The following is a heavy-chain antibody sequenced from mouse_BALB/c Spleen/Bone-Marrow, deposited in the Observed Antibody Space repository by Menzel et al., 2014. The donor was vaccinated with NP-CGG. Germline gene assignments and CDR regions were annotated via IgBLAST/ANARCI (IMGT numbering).Heavy chain of an antibody. D-gene: IGHD2-13*01. Sequence: QVQLKESGAELVMHGASVKMSCKASGYTFTDYWIHGMKQRPRQGLEGIGAIDPSYIYPNFNPKFKGKATLTLDESSKTAYMELSRLRSEDSADYCGASSVYADFGWFPYWGQGTLVTVSA. V-gene: IGHV1-69*01. CDR3: ASSVYADFGWFPY. J-gene: IGHJ3*01. CDR2: IDPSYIYP. CDR1: GYTFTDYW.